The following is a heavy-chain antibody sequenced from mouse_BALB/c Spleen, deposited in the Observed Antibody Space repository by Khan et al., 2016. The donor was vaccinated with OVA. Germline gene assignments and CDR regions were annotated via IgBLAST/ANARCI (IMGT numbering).Heavy chain of an antibody. CDR2: YISYGYYT. CDR3: ASHFAGSFAY. V-gene: IGHV5-6*01. CDR1: GYTISTYG. J-gene: IGHJ3*01. D-gene: IGHD4-1*01. Sequence: EVELVESGGDLVRPGGSLKLSCAASGYTISTYGTSWVRQSSDKRLVGCVTYISYGYYTNYPHSLKGRFTISRDNAKNHLYLQLLSLTAEDTAMYYCASHFAGSFAYWGQGTLVTVSA.